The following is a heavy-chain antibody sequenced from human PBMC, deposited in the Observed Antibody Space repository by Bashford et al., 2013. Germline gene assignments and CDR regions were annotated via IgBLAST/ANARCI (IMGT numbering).Heavy chain of an antibody. CDR3: AKESSLEETAMARVFDY. V-gene: IGHV3-9*03. CDR2: XNWNSDTT. Sequence: VDSGGSLRLSCVASGFRFEDYGMNWVRQVPGKGLEWVSGXNWNSDTTYYADSVKGRFTISRDNAKNSLYLQMNSLRAEDMALYYCAKESSLEETAMARVFDYWGQGTLVTVSS. CDR1: GFRFEDYG. D-gene: IGHD3-10*01. J-gene: IGHJ4*02.